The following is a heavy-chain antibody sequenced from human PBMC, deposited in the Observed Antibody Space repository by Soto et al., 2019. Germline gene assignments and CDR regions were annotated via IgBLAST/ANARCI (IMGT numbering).Heavy chain of an antibody. Sequence: LRLSCAASGFSFSDYAMSWVRQAPGKGLEWVSVISESGGSTHYADPVRGRFTVSRDNSKNSLSLRMNSLRDEDTAVYFCAKRSPYSSGWYSPIFDYWGQGALVTVPS. D-gene: IGHD6-13*01. CDR1: GFSFSDYA. CDR3: AKRSPYSSGWYSPIFDY. CDR2: ISESGGST. J-gene: IGHJ4*02. V-gene: IGHV3-23*01.